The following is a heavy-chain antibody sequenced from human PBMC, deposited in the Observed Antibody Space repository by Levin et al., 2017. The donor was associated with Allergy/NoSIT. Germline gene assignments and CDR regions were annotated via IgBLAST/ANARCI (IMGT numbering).Heavy chain of an antibody. J-gene: IGHJ3*02. CDR3: ARRTEWSGYAFDI. CDR1: GGSISSSNW. V-gene: IGHV4-4*02. Sequence: PSETLSLTCAVSGGSISSSNWWSWVRQPPGKGLEWIGEIYHSGSTNYNPSLKSRVTISVDKSKNQFSLKLSSVTAADTAVYYCARRTEWSGYAFDIWGQGTMVTVSS. CDR2: IYHSGST. D-gene: IGHD3-3*01.